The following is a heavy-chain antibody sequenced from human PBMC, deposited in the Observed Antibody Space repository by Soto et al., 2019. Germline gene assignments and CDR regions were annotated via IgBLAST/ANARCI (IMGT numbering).Heavy chain of an antibody. CDR2: INAAGTT. V-gene: IGHV3-66*01. CDR1: GLNAGLIF. CDR3: ARENYYYGLDV. J-gene: IGHJ6*02. Sequence: PGGSMRLSYAASGLNAGLIFMTWVRQAPGKGLEWVSVINAAGTTYYADSVKGRFSISRDDSKNTVYLQMNSLRAEDTAVYYCARENYYYGLDVWGQGTAVTVSS.